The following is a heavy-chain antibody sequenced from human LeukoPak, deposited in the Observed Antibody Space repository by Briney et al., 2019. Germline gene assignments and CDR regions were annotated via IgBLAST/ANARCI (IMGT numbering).Heavy chain of an antibody. CDR3: ARAMVRGWIPSYYFDY. D-gene: IGHD3-10*01. CDR1: GFTFSSYA. J-gene: IGHJ4*02. CDR2: ISGSGGST. Sequence: GGSLRLSCAASGFTFSSYAMSWVRQAPGKGLEWVSAISGSGGSTYYADSVKGRFTISRDNAKNSLYLQMNSLRAEDTALYYCARAMVRGWIPSYYFDYWGQGTLVTVSS. V-gene: IGHV3-23*01.